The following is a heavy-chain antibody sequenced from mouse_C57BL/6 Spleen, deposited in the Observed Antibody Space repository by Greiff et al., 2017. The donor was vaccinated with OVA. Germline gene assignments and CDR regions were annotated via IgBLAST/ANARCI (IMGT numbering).Heavy chain of an antibody. CDR1: GYSFTGYF. CDR2: INPYNGDS. J-gene: IGHJ3*01. Sequence: VQLKESGPELVKPGDSVKISCKASGYSFTGYFMNWVMQSHGKSLEWIGRINPYNGDSFYNQKFKGKATLTVDKSSSTAHMELRSLTSEDSAVYYCATLSGGFAYWGQGTLVTVSA. V-gene: IGHV1-20*01. D-gene: IGHD6-1*01. CDR3: ATLSGGFAY.